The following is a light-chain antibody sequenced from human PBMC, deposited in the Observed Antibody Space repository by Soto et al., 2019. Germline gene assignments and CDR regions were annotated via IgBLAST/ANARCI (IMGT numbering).Light chain of an antibody. V-gene: IGKV3-20*01. CDR3: QQYGSSPPLT. Sequence: EIVLTQSPGTLSLSPGERATLSWRASQSVSNNYLAWYQQKPGQAPRLLIYGASNRATGIPDRFSGSGSGTDFTLTISRLEPEDFAVYYCQQYGSSPPLTFGGGTKVDIK. J-gene: IGKJ4*01. CDR1: QSVSNNY. CDR2: GAS.